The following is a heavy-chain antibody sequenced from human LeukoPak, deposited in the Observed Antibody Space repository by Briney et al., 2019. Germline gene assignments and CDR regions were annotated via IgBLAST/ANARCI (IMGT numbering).Heavy chain of an antibody. Sequence: ASVKVSCKASGYTFTGYYMHWVRQAPGQGLVWMGWINPNSGGTNYAQKFQGRVTMTRDTSISTAYMELSRLRSDDTAVYYCARGPPLVVGPDAFDIWGQGTMVTVSS. V-gene: IGHV1-2*02. D-gene: IGHD3-22*01. CDR1: GYTFTGYY. J-gene: IGHJ3*02. CDR2: INPNSGGT. CDR3: ARGPPLVVGPDAFDI.